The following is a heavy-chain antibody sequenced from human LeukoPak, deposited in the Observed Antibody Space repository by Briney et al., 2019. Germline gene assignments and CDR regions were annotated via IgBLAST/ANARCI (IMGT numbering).Heavy chain of an antibody. V-gene: IGHV3-21*01. CDR2: ISSSSSYI. J-gene: IGHJ4*02. Sequence: GGSLRLSCAASGFTFSSYSMNWVRQAPGKGLEWVSSISSSSSYIYYADSVKGRFTISRDNAKNSLYLQMNSLRAEDTAVYYCARAFPYYYGSGFTGLPFDYWGQGTLVTVSS. D-gene: IGHD3-10*01. CDR1: GFTFSSYS. CDR3: ARAFPYYYGSGFTGLPFDY.